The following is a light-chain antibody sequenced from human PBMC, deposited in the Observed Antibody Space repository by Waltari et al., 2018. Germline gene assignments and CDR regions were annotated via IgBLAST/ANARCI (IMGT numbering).Light chain of an antibody. Sequence: DIVMTQSPDSLAVSLGERATINCKSSQRVLYTSNNKNYLAWYQQKPGQPPKLLIYWASTRDSGVPDRFSGSGSGTDFTLTISGLQADDVAVYYCQQYSSAPWTFGQGTKVEIK. CDR3: QQYSSAPWT. V-gene: IGKV4-1*01. CDR1: QRVLYTSNNKNY. CDR2: WAS. J-gene: IGKJ1*01.